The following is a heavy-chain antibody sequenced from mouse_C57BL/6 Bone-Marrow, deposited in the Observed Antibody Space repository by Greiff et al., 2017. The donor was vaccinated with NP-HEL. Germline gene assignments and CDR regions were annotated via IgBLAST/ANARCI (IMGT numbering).Heavy chain of an antibody. D-gene: IGHD1-1*01. J-gene: IGHJ4*01. V-gene: IGHV14-4*01. Sequence: EVQLQQSGAELVRPGASVKLSCTASGFNIKDDYMHWVKQRPEQGLEWIGWIDPENGDTEYASNFQGRATITADTSSNTAYLQLSSLTSEDTAVYYCTTFLRDYAMDYWGQGTSVTVSS. CDR3: TTFLRDYAMDY. CDR1: GFNIKDDY. CDR2: IDPENGDT.